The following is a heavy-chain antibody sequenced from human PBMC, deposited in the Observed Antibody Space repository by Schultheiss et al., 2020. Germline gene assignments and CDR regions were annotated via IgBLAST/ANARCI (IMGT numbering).Heavy chain of an antibody. Sequence: GGSLRLSCAASGFTFSSYGMHWVRQAPGKGLEWMAVIWYDGSNKYYADSVKGRFTISRDNSKNTLYLQMNSLRAEDTAVYYCAKPSGYYDSSGYYQDFDYCGQVTLVTVSS. D-gene: IGHD3-22*01. CDR1: GFTFSSYG. CDR3: AKPSGYYDSSGYYQDFDY. V-gene: IGHV3-33*08. CDR2: IWYDGSNK. J-gene: IGHJ4*02.